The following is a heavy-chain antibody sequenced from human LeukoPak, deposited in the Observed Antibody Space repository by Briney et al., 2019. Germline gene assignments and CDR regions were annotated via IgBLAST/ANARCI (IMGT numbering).Heavy chain of an antibody. CDR1: GFTFSDYY. Sequence: GESLRLSCAAYGFTFSDYYISWIRQAPGKGREWVSYISTTVSNIHYADSVKARFSTSRHNAKNSLYWQLNSLRAEDTAMYYSARDIGAAGTAASTAYLQHWGQGTPVTVSP. V-gene: IGHV3-11*01. CDR2: ISTTVSNI. J-gene: IGHJ1*01. D-gene: IGHD6-13*01. CDR3: ARDIGAAGTAASTAYLQH.